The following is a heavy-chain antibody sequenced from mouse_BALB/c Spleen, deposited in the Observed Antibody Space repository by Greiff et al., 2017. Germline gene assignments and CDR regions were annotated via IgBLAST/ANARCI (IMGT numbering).Heavy chain of an antibody. D-gene: IGHD2-4*01. Sequence: EVQVVESGPGLVKPSQTVSLTCTVTGISITTGNYRWSWIRQFPGNKLEWIGYIYYSGTITYNPSLTSRTTITRDTSKNQFFLEMNSLTAEDTATYDCAREAYDYDTGIDYWGQGTTLTVAS. J-gene: IGHJ2*01. V-gene: IGHV3-5*02. CDR2: IYYSGTI. CDR3: AREAYDYDTGIDY. CDR1: GISITTGNYR.